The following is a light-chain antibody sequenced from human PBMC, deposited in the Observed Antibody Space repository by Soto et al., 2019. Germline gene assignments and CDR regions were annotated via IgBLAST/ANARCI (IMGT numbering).Light chain of an antibody. V-gene: IGKV1-8*01. J-gene: IGKJ2*01. CDR3: QQYYSYPPYT. CDR2: AAS. CDR1: QGISSY. Sequence: AIRMTQSPSSFSASTGDRVTITCRASQGISSYLAWYQQKPGKAPKLLIYAASTLQGGVPSRFSGSGSGTDFTLTISCLQSEDFATYYCQQYYSYPPYTFGQGTKVDIK.